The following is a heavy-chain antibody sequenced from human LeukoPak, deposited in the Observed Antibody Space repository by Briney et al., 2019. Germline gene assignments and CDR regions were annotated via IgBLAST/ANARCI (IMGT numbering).Heavy chain of an antibody. CDR3: AKEGRSLQTY. CDR2: IKEDGTET. J-gene: IGHJ4*02. Sequence: GGSLRLSCAASGFRFSSNWMSWVRLAPGKGLEWVANIKEDGTETYYVDSVKGRFTISRDNAKNSLYLQMNSLRVEDTAVYYCAKEGRSLQTYWGQGTLVTVSS. V-gene: IGHV3-7*03. CDR1: GFRFSSNW. D-gene: IGHD5-24*01.